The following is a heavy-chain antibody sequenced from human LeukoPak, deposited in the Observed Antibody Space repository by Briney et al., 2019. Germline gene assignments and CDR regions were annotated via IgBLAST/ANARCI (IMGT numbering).Heavy chain of an antibody. Sequence: SETLSLTCTVSGGSISSSSYYWGWIRQPPGKGLEWIGSIYYRGSAYYNTSLESRVTISVDTSKNQFSLMLRSVTAADTAMYYCARKYSSGRNPCDAFDIWGQGTMVTVSS. D-gene: IGHD6-19*01. V-gene: IGHV4-39*01. J-gene: IGHJ3*02. CDR1: GGSISSSSYY. CDR3: ARKYSSGRNPCDAFDI. CDR2: IYYRGSA.